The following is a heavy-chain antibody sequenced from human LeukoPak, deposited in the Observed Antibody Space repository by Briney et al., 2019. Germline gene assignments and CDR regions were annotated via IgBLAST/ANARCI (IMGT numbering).Heavy chain of an antibody. CDR3: ARDSKFCSGGSCYSGPYYHYYYYMDV. Sequence: GGSLRLSCAASGFTFSSYGMHWVRRAPGKGLEWVAFIRYDGSNKYYADSVKGRFTVSRDNSKNTLYLQVNSLRAEDTALYYCARDSKFCSGGSCYSGPYYHYYYYMDVWGKGTTVTVSS. CDR2: IRYDGSNK. CDR1: GFTFSSYG. V-gene: IGHV3-30*02. J-gene: IGHJ6*03. D-gene: IGHD2-15*01.